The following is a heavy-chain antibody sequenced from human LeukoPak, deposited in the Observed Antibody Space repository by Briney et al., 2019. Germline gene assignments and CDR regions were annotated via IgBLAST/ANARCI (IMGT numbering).Heavy chain of an antibody. CDR1: GFTFSSYS. Sequence: PGGSLRLSCSASGFTFSSYSMHWVRQDPGKGLEYLLGSTGSGGNTYYADSVKGRFTISRDNSKNTLYLHMSSLRVEDTAVYYCVNDYCGADCHFWGQGTLVTVSS. D-gene: IGHD2-21*02. V-gene: IGHV3-64D*06. CDR3: VNDYCGADCHF. J-gene: IGHJ4*02. CDR2: STGSGGNT.